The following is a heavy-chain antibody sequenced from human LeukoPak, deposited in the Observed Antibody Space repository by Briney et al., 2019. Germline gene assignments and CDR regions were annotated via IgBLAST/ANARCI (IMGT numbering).Heavy chain of an antibody. V-gene: IGHV4-59*01. J-gene: IGHJ4*02. Sequence: SETLSLSCTVSGGSISSYHWSWIRQPPGKVMEYIGESHYSGSTKYNPPLQSRVTISVDTSRNQFSLKLSSVTAADTAVYYCARSSGWYLDYWGQGTLVTVSS. CDR1: GGSISSYH. D-gene: IGHD6-19*01. CDR3: ARSSGWYLDY. CDR2: SHYSGST.